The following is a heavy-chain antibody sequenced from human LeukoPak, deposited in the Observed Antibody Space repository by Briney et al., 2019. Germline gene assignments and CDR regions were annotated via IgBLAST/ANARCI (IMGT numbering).Heavy chain of an antibody. J-gene: IGHJ3*02. V-gene: IGHV3-23*01. CDR2: ISGSGGNT. Sequence: GGSLRLSCAASGFTFRSYAMSWVRQAPGKGLEWVSVISGSGGNTNYADSVKGRFTISRDNSKNTLYLQMNSLRAEDTAVYYCAKDFPVSGFKPNAFDIWGQGTMVTVSS. CDR1: GFTFRSYA. CDR3: AKDFPVSGFKPNAFDI. D-gene: IGHD3-10*01.